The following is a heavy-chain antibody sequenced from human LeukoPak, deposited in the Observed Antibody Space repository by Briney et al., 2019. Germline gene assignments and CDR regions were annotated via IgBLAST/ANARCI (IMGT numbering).Heavy chain of an antibody. J-gene: IGHJ4*02. D-gene: IGHD3-3*01. CDR2: IRGSGDST. CDR1: GFTVRTNS. Sequence: GGSLRLSCAASGFTVRTNSMSWVRPAPGQGLEWVSGIRGSGDSTYFAGSVKGRFTISRDNSKNTVYLQMDRLRAEDTAVYYCATGGRSGVALEQWGQGALVTVSS. CDR3: ATGGRSGVALEQ. V-gene: IGHV3-23*01.